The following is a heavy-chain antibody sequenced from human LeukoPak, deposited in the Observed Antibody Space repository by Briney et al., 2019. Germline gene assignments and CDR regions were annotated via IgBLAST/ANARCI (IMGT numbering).Heavy chain of an antibody. CDR1: GFTFGNYA. Sequence: GGSLRLSCAASGFTFGNYAMNWVRQAPGKGLEGVSSLSSSGGNPNYADSVKGRFTIYRDNSKNTLFLQMNSLRAEDTALYSCAKCARTPEGGSGWCNWFDTWGQGTQVTVSS. J-gene: IGHJ5*02. D-gene: IGHD3-3*01. CDR3: AKCARTPEGGSGWCNWFDT. V-gene: IGHV3-23*01. CDR2: LSSSGGNP.